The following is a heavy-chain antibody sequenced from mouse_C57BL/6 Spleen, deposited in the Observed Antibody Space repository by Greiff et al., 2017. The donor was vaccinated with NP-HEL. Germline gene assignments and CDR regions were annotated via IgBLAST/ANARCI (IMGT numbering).Heavy chain of an antibody. J-gene: IGHJ4*01. CDR3: ARGGTDYYAMDY. V-gene: IGHV5-4*01. D-gene: IGHD2-14*01. Sequence: EVQLVESGGGLVKPGGSLKLSCAASGFTFSSYAMSWVRQTPEKRLEWVATISDGGSYTYYPDNVKGRFTISRDNAKNNLYLQMSHLKSEDTAMYYCARGGTDYYAMDYWGQGTSVTVSS. CDR2: ISDGGSYT. CDR1: GFTFSSYA.